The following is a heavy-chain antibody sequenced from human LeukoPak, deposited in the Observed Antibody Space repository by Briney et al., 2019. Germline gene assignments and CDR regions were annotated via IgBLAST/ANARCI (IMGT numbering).Heavy chain of an antibody. J-gene: IGHJ4*02. D-gene: IGHD1-26*01. CDR2: VSYDGSNV. V-gene: IGHV3-30-3*01. CDR1: GFNFRSYS. Sequence: GGSLRLSCAASGFNFRSYSMHWVRQAPGKGLEWAATVSYDGSNVYYADSVKGRFTISRDNSKNSLYLQMNSLRTEDTALYYCAKDLGGAPDYWGQGTLVTVSS. CDR3: AKDLGGAPDY.